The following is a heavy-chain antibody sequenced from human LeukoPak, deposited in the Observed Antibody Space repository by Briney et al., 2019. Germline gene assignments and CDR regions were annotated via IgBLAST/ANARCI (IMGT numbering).Heavy chain of an antibody. J-gene: IGHJ4*02. CDR3: ARHSDSYSSGWIFDY. CDR2: IYSGGST. V-gene: IGHV3-53*01. D-gene: IGHD6-19*01. Sequence: PGGSLRLSCAASGFTVSSNYMSWVRQAPGKVLEWVSVIYSGGSTYYADSVKGRFTISRDNSKNTLYLQMNSLRAEDTAVYYCARHSDSYSSGWIFDYWGQGTLVTVSS. CDR1: GFTVSSNY.